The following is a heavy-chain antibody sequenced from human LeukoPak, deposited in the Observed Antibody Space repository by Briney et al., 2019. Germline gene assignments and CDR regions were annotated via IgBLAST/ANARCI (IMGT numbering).Heavy chain of an antibody. J-gene: IGHJ5*02. CDR3: ARHSTLAAAFGFDP. D-gene: IGHD6-13*01. CDR1: GGSISSSSYY. V-gene: IGHV4-39*01. Sequence: PSETLSLTCTVSGGSISSSSYYWGWIRQPPGKGLEWIGSIYYSGSTYYNPSLKSRVNISVDTSKNQFSLKLSSVTAADTAVYYCARHSTLAAAFGFDPWGQGTLVTVSS. CDR2: IYYSGST.